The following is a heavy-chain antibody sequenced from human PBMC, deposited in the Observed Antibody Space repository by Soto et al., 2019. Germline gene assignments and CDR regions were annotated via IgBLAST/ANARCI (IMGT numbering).Heavy chain of an antibody. Sequence: ASVKVSCTASGYTFTSYYMHWVRQAPGQGLEWMGIINPSGGSTSYAQKFQGRVTMTRDTSTSTVYMELSSLRSEDTAVYYCAREYYGDYYYYGMDVWGQGTTVTVSS. CDR3: AREYYGDYYYYGMDV. V-gene: IGHV1-46*01. CDR1: GYTFTSYY. CDR2: INPSGGST. J-gene: IGHJ6*02. D-gene: IGHD4-17*01.